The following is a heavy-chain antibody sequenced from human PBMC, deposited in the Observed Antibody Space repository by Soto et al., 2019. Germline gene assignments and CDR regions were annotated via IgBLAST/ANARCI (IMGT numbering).Heavy chain of an antibody. J-gene: IGHJ4*02. V-gene: IGHV4-4*07. D-gene: IGHD6-19*01. CDR1: GGSISSYY. Sequence: ASETLSLTCTASGGSISSYYWSWIRQPAGKGLEWIGRIYTSGSTNYNPSLKSRVTMSVDTSKNQFSLKLSSVTAADTAVYYCARDIGIAVTGGFDYWGQGTLVTVSS. CDR3: ARDIGIAVTGGFDY. CDR2: IYTSGST.